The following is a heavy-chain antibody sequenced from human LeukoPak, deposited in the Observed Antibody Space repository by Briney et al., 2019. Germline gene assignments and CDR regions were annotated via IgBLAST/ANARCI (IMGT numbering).Heavy chain of an antibody. Sequence: SETLSLTCTVSGGSISSYYWSWIRQPAGKGLEGIGRIYTSGSTNYNPSLKSRVTMPVDTSKKQFSLKLSSVTAADTAVYYCARDRYSDSSGYYPYYYYYMDVWGKGTTVTVSS. J-gene: IGHJ6*03. D-gene: IGHD3-22*01. V-gene: IGHV4-4*07. CDR1: GGSISSYY. CDR3: ARDRYSDSSGYYPYYYYYMDV. CDR2: IYTSGST.